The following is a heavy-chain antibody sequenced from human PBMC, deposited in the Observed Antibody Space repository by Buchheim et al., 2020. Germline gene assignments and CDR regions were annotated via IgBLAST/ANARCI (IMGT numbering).Heavy chain of an antibody. CDR3: ARASMITFGGVIVNGWFDP. D-gene: IGHD3-16*02. J-gene: IGHJ5*02. CDR1: GGSISSYY. V-gene: IGHV4-59*01. CDR2: IYYSGST. Sequence: QVQLQESGPGLVKPSETLSLTCTVSGGSISSYYWSWIRQPPGKGLEWIGYIYYSGSTNYNPSLKSRVTISVDTSKNQFSLKLSSVTAVDTAVYYCARASMITFGGVIVNGWFDPWGQGTL.